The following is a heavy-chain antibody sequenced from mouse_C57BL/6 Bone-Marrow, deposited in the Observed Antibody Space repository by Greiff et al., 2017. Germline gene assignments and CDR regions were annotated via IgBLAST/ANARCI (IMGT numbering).Heavy chain of an antibody. CDR1: GFTFNTYA. CDR2: IRSKSSNYAT. D-gene: IGHD2-5*01. CDR3: VIGGAPYYSRAWFAY. Sequence: EVQLVESGGGLVQPKGSLKLSCAASGFTFNTYAMHWVRQAPGKGLEWVARIRSKSSNYATYYADSVKDRFTISRDDSQSMLYLQMNNLKTEDTAMYYCVIGGAPYYSRAWFAYWGQGTLVTVSA. J-gene: IGHJ3*01. V-gene: IGHV10-3*01.